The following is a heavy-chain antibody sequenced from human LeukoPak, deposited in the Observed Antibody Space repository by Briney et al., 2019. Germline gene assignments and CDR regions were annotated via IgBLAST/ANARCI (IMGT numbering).Heavy chain of an antibody. CDR2: IHPRSGET. CDR3: ARDGEYGTGSYYRGCFDY. V-gene: IGHV1-2*02. Sequence: APVKVSCKASGYSFTAFYIHWVRQAPGQGLEWMGWIHPRSGETNYAYKFRGRVTITRDTSISTTYMDLGSLGSDDTAVYYWARDGEYGTGSYYRGCFDYWGQGTLVTVSS. D-gene: IGHD3-10*01. CDR1: GYSFTAFY. J-gene: IGHJ4*02.